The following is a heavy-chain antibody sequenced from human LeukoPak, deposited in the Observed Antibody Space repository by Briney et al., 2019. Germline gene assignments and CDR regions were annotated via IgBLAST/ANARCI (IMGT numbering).Heavy chain of an antibody. Sequence: GGSLRLSCAASGFTFSSYAMHWVRQAPGKGLEWVAVISYDGSNKYYADSVKGRFTISRDNSKNTLYLQMNSLRAEDTAVYYCAKGLDYYDSSGPFDYWGQGTLVTVSS. V-gene: IGHV3-30-3*01. CDR3: AKGLDYYDSSGPFDY. CDR1: GFTFSSYA. D-gene: IGHD3-22*01. CDR2: ISYDGSNK. J-gene: IGHJ4*02.